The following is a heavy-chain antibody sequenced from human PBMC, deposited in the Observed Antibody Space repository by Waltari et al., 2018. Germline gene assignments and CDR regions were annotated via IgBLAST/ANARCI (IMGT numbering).Heavy chain of an antibody. D-gene: IGHD6-13*01. J-gene: IGHJ6*02. Sequence: QVQLVQSGAEVKKPGSSVMVSCKVSGDTLTHSDFHWVRQAPGQGLEWVGRIIPIFATVNFAQKFQDRVTITAATSTSTAYMEVSSLRSDDTAMYYCAVTLSAAPFYGLDVWGQGTTVTVFS. CDR3: AVTLSAAPFYGLDV. CDR1: GDTLTHSD. CDR2: IIPIFATV. V-gene: IGHV1-69*08.